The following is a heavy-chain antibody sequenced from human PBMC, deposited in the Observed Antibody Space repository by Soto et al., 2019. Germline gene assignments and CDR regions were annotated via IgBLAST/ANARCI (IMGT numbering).Heavy chain of an antibody. CDR2: MNPGSGKT. CDR1: GYTFINYD. Sequence: ASVKVSCKASGYTFINYDISWVRQATGQGLEWMGWMNPGSGKTGYANKFQGRVTMTRDASTSTAHLELSSLTSEDTAVYYCARMASFGTLNWFGPWGQGXLVTVYS. D-gene: IGHD3-16*01. V-gene: IGHV1-8*02. CDR3: ARMASFGTLNWFGP. J-gene: IGHJ5*02.